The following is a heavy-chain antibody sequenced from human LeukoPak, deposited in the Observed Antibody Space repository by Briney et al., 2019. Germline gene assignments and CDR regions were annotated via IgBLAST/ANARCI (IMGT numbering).Heavy chain of an antibody. Sequence: PSETLSLTCAVYGGSFSGYYWSWIRQPPGKGLEWIGEINHSGSTNYNPSLKSRVTISVDTSKNQFSLKLSSVTAADTAVYYCARGRGVGSSWYDDDYWGQGTLVTVSS. CDR1: GGSFSGYY. CDR3: ARGRGVGSSWYDDDY. D-gene: IGHD6-13*01. CDR2: INHSGST. V-gene: IGHV4-34*01. J-gene: IGHJ4*02.